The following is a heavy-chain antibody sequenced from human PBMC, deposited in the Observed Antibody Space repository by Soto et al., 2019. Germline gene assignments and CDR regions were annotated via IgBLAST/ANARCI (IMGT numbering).Heavy chain of an antibody. J-gene: IGHJ6*02. V-gene: IGHV4-59*01. CDR1: GGSISSYY. CDR2: IYYSGST. CDR3: AAGIAAAGTNYYYYGMDV. Sequence: SETLSLTCTVSGGSISSYYWSWIRQPPGKGLEWIGYIYYSGSTNYNPSLKSRVTISVDTSKNQFSLKLSSVTAADTAVYYCAAGIAAAGTNYYYYGMDVWGQGTTVTVSS. D-gene: IGHD6-13*01.